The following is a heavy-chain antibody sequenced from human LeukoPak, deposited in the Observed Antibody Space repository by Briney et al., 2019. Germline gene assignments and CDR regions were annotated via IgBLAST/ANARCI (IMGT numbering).Heavy chain of an antibody. Sequence: SETLSLTCAVYGGSSSGYYWSWIRQPPGKGLEWIGEINHSGSTHYTPSLKSRVTISVDTSDNKFSLKMISVTAADAAVYYCALGYNDIWELWGRGTLVTVSS. D-gene: IGHD5-24*01. V-gene: IGHV4-34*01. CDR2: INHSGST. CDR3: ALGYNDIWEL. J-gene: IGHJ4*02. CDR1: GGSSSGYY.